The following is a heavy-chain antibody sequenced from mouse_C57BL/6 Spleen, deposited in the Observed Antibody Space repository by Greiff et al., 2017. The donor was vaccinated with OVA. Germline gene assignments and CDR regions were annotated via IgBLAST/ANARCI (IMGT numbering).Heavy chain of an antibody. J-gene: IGHJ3*01. V-gene: IGHV1-18*01. CDR3: AREGLLRPFAY. CDR2: TNPNNGGT. Sequence: VQLQQSGPELVKPGASVKIPRKASGYTFTDYNMDWVKQSHGKSPEWIGDTNPNNGGTIYNQKFKGKATLTVDKASSTANMELRSLTSEDTAVDYCAREGLLRPFAYWGQGTLVTVSA. CDR1: GYTFTDYN. D-gene: IGHD1-1*01.